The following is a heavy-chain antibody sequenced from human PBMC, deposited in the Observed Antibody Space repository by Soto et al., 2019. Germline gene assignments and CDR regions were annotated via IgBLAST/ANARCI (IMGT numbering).Heavy chain of an antibody. V-gene: IGHV1-46*01. D-gene: IGHD6-13*01. CDR1: GYTLIMYC. J-gene: IGHJ3*02. CDR3: ARETRIAAASDAFDI. Sequence: ASVKVSCKASGYTLIMYCIHWMRQAPGQGLEWMGLINPSGGSTTYAQKFQGRVTMTRDTSTSTVYMELSSLRSEDTAVYYCARETRIAAASDAFDIWGQGTMVTVSS. CDR2: INPSGGST.